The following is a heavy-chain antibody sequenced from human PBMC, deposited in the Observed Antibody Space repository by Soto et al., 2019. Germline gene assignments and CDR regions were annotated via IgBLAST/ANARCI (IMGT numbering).Heavy chain of an antibody. CDR3: ARDQGAYYGMDV. CDR1: GFTFSSYS. D-gene: IGHD1-26*01. Sequence: GGSLRLSCAASGFTFSSYSMNWVRQAPGKGLEWVSYISSSSSTIYYADSVKSRFTISRDNAKNSPYLQMNSLRDEDTAVYYCARDQGAYYGMDVWGQGTTVTVSS. J-gene: IGHJ6*02. V-gene: IGHV3-48*02. CDR2: ISSSSSTI.